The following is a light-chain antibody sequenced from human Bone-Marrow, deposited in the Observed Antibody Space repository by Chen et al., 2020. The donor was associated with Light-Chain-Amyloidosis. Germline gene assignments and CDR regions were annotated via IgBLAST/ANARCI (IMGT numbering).Light chain of an antibody. CDR3: QQYYSGPPRT. CDR1: QSVLSSSNNKNY. J-gene: IGKJ1*01. V-gene: IGKV4-1*01. Sequence: DIVMTQSPDSLAVSLGERATINCKSSQSVLSSSNNKNYLAWYQQKPGQPPKLLIYWASTRESGVPYRFSGSGSGTDFTLTISSLQAEDVAVYYCQQYYSGPPRTLGQGTKVEIK. CDR2: WAS.